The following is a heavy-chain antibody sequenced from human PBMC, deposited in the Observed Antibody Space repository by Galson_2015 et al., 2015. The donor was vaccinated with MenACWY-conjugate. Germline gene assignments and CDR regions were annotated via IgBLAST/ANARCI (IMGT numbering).Heavy chain of an antibody. CDR3: ARALRGVERKNYWFDP. V-gene: IGHV1-69*05. CDR2: IIRIFGTA. CDR1: GVTFSSYA. Sequence: SVKVSCKASGVTFSSYAISWVRQAPGQGLEWMGWIIRIFGTANYAQKFQGRVTITKDESTSTTYMELSSLRSQDTAVYYCARALRGVERKNYWFDPWGQGTLVTVSS. J-gene: IGHJ5*02. D-gene: IGHD3-10*01.